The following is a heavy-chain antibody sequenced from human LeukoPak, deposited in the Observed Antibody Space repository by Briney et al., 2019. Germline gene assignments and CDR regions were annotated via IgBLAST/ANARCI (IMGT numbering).Heavy chain of an antibody. CDR3: TRYNNDHFDY. D-gene: IGHD1-14*01. CDR2: IAYDGSRA. CDR1: GFTFGGYG. Sequence: HPGRSLRLSCAGSGFTFGGYGMHWFRQTPGKGLEWVAVIAYDGSRAFYADSVKGRFTISRDNSKNTMSVQMDDLRAEDTAVYYCTRYNNDHFDYWGQGTLVTVSS. J-gene: IGHJ4*02. V-gene: IGHV3-33*01.